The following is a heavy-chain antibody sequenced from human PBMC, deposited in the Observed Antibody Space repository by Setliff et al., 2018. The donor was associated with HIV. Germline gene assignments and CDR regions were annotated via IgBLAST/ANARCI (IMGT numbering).Heavy chain of an antibody. D-gene: IGHD2-15*01. CDR2: IYYSGST. CDR3: ARHHYSNWFDP. CDR1: GGSISSSSYY. V-gene: IGHV4-39*01. J-gene: IGHJ5*02. Sequence: LTCTVSGGSISSSSYYWGWIRQPPGKGLEWIGSIYYSGSTYYNPSLKSRVTISVDTSKNQFSLKLSSVTAADTAVYYCARHHYSNWFDPWGQGTLVTVSS.